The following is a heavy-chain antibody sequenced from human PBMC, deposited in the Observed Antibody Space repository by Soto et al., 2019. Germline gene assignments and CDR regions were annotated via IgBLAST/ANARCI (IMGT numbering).Heavy chain of an antibody. J-gene: IGHJ5*02. CDR1: GFTFSSYG. Sequence: QVQLVESGGGVVQPGRSLRLSCAASGFTFSSYGMHWVRQAPGKGLEWVAVIWYDGSNKYYADSVKGRFTISRDNSKNTLYLQMNSLRAEDTAVYYCARDKGAYYYDSSGYGFDPWGQGTLVTVSS. CDR3: ARDKGAYYYDSSGYGFDP. D-gene: IGHD3-22*01. CDR2: IWYDGSNK. V-gene: IGHV3-33*01.